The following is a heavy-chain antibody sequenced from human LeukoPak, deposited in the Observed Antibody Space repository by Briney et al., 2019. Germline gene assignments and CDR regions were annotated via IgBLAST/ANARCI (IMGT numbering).Heavy chain of an antibody. Sequence: GGSLRLSCAASGFTLSSYWMHWVRQAPGKGLVWVSRINSDGSPTDYAGSVKGRSTSSSDNAKNTLYLQMTSLRAEDTAVYYCVNFYETYWGRGTLVTVSS. CDR3: VNFYETY. V-gene: IGHV3-74*01. CDR1: GFTLSSYW. J-gene: IGHJ4*02. CDR2: INSDGSPT. D-gene: IGHD2/OR15-2a*01.